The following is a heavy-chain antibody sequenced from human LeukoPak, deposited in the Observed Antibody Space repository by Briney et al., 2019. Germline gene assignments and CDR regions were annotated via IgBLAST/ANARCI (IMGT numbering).Heavy chain of an antibody. Sequence: GGSLRLSCAVSGLTFSSYEMNCVRQAPGKGLGWVSYISSSGSTIYYADSVKGRFTISRDNTKNSLYLQMNSLRAEDTAVYYCARDPGGAFDYWGQGTLVTVSS. CDR2: ISSSGSTI. V-gene: IGHV3-48*03. CDR1: GLTFSSYE. D-gene: IGHD3-16*01. J-gene: IGHJ4*02. CDR3: ARDPGGAFDY.